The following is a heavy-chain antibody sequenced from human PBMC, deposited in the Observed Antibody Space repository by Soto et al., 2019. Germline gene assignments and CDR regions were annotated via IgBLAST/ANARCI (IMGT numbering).Heavy chain of an antibody. D-gene: IGHD2-15*01. CDR2: INAGNGNT. V-gene: IGHV1-3*01. Sequence: ASVKVSCKASGYTFTSYAMHWVRQAPGQRLEWMGWINAGNGNTKYSQKFQGRVTITRDTSASTAYMELSSLRSEDTAVYYCARGYCSGGSCFKDFDYWGQGTLVTVSS. CDR1: GYTFTSYA. J-gene: IGHJ4*02. CDR3: ARGYCSGGSCFKDFDY.